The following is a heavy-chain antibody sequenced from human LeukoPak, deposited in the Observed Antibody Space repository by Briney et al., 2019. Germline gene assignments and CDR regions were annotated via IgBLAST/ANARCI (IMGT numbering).Heavy chain of an antibody. V-gene: IGHV1-2*02. J-gene: IGHJ4*02. CDR3: ARDDSVTTVTTLYY. Sequence: GASVKVSCKASGYTFTGYYMHWVRQAPGQGLEWMGWINPNSGGTNYAQKFQGRVTMTRDTSISTAYMELSRLRSEDTAVYYCARDDSVTTVTTLYYWGQGTLVTVSS. CDR2: INPNSGGT. CDR1: GYTFTGYY. D-gene: IGHD4-4*01.